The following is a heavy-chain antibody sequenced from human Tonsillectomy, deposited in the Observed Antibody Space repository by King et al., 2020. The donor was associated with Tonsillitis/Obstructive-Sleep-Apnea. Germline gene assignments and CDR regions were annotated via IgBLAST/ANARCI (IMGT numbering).Heavy chain of an antibody. Sequence: VQLVESGGGVVQPGTSLRVSCVASGFTFSRYGMHWVRQAPGKGLEWVALILDDGSKQYYADSVKGRFTISRDNSKNTLYLQMNSLRGEDTAVYYCTKDIASLVSTAIFEHWGQGTLVTVSS. CDR1: GFTFSRYG. J-gene: IGHJ4*02. D-gene: IGHD2-15*01. V-gene: IGHV3-30*18. CDR3: TKDIASLVSTAIFEH. CDR2: ILDDGSKQ.